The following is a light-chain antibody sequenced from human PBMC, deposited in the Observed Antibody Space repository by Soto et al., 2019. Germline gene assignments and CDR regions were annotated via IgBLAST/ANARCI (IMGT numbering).Light chain of an antibody. CDR2: DAS. Sequence: VMTQSPATLSVSPGERAALSCRASQSVSTNLAWYQQKPGQPPRLLIYDASTRATGVPARFSGSGSGTDFTLTISSLQPEDFATYYCQQADSFPQTFGQGTKVDVK. CDR3: QQADSFPQT. V-gene: IGKV3D-15*01. CDR1: QSVSTN. J-gene: IGKJ1*01.